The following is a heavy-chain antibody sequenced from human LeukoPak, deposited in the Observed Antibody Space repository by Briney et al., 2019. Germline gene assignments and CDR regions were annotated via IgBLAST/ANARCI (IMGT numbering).Heavy chain of an antibody. CDR3: ARRGRDGYRFDP. Sequence: KPSETLSLTCTVSGGSISSYYWSWIRQPPGKGLEWIGYIYYSGSTNYNPSLKSRVTISVDTSKNQFSLKLSSVTAADTAVYYCARRGRDGYRFDPWGQGTLVTVSS. D-gene: IGHD5-24*01. CDR2: IYYSGST. V-gene: IGHV4-59*08. CDR1: GGSISSYY. J-gene: IGHJ5*02.